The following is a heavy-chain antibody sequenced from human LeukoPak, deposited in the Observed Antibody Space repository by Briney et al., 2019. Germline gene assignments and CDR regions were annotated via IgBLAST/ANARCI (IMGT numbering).Heavy chain of an antibody. CDR1: GGTFSSYA. D-gene: IGHD4-23*01. J-gene: IGHJ4*02. V-gene: IGHV1-69*13. CDR2: IIPIFGTA. Sequence: ASVKVSCKASGGTFSSYAISWVRQAPGQGLEWMGGIIPIFGTANYAQKFQGRVTITADESTSTAYMELSSLRSEDTAVYYCARHHDYGGYYFDYWGQGTLVTVSS. CDR3: ARHHDYGGYYFDY.